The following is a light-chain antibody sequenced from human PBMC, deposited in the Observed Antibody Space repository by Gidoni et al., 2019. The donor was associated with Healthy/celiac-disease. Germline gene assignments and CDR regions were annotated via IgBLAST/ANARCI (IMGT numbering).Light chain of an antibody. CDR1: QSISSW. CDR2: QAS. V-gene: IGKV1-5*03. Sequence: IQVTKSPSNLSASVGDRVTITCRARQSISSWLAWYQQKPGKAPKLLIYQASSLESGVPSRFSCSGSGTEFTSTSSSLRLDILATYSCQQYNSNRPFGQGTKVEIK. J-gene: IGKJ1*01. CDR3: QQYNSNRP.